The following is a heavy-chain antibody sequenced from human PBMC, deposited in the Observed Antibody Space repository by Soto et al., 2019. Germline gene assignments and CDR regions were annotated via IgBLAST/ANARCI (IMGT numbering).Heavy chain of an antibody. CDR3: AREGEYSTGWYSLDY. Sequence: QVQLVQSGAEVKKPGSSVKVSCKASVGTFSSYAFSWVRQAPGQGLEWMGGIIPVFNTTNYAQKFQGRVTIIADESTGTAYMELSSLRSEDTAVYYCAREGEYSTGWYSLDYWGQGTLVTVSS. V-gene: IGHV1-69*01. J-gene: IGHJ4*02. D-gene: IGHD6-19*01. CDR1: VGTFSSYA. CDR2: IIPVFNTT.